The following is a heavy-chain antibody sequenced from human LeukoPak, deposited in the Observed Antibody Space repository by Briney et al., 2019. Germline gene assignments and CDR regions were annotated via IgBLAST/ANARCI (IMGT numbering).Heavy chain of an antibody. CDR2: IYVDGRTT. J-gene: IGHJ5*02. V-gene: IGHV3-74*01. Sequence: PGGSLRLPCVASGFTFSNYWMHWVRQPPGKGLVGVSRIYVDGRTTNYADSVKGRFTISRDNAKNTVYLEMNSLSVEDTATYYCIRDFRSADLRGQGTLVTVTS. CDR3: IRDFRSADL. CDR1: GFTFSNYW.